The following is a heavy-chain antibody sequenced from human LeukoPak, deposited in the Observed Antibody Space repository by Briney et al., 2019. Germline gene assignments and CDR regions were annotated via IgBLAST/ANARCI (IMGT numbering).Heavy chain of an antibody. Sequence: GGSLRLSCAASGFTFSSYSMNWVRQAPGKGLEWVSSISSSSSYIYYADSVEGRFTISKDNAKNSLYLQMNSLRAEDTAVYYCASYGSGSYPQFDPWGQGTLVTVSS. V-gene: IGHV3-21*01. J-gene: IGHJ5*02. CDR3: ASYGSGSYPQFDP. D-gene: IGHD3-10*01. CDR2: ISSSSSYI. CDR1: GFTFSSYS.